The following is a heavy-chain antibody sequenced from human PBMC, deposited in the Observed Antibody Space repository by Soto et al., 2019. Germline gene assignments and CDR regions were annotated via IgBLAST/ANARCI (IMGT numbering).Heavy chain of an antibody. Sequence: EVQLLESGGGLVQPGGSLRLSCAASGFTFSSYAMSWVRQTPGKGLEWVSSISGSDGGTYFADSVKGRFTISRDNSKNTVYLQMHSLRDEDTDVYYCAKLTAAWGQGTLVTVSS. CDR2: ISGSDGGT. V-gene: IGHV3-23*01. J-gene: IGHJ4*02. D-gene: IGHD6-13*01. CDR3: AKLTAA. CDR1: GFTFSSYA.